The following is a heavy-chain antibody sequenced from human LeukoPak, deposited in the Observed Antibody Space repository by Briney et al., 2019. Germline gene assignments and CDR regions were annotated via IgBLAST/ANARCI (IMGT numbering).Heavy chain of an antibody. J-gene: IGHJ4*02. D-gene: IGHD1-14*01. CDR1: GGSISSYY. CDR2: IYYSGST. Sequence: SETLSLTCTVSGGSISSYYWSWIRQPPGKGLEWIGYIYYSGSTNYNPSLKSRVTISVDTSKNQFSLKLSSVTAADTAVYYCARERKTGYDHWGQGTLVTVSS. V-gene: IGHV4-59*12. CDR3: ARERKTGYDH.